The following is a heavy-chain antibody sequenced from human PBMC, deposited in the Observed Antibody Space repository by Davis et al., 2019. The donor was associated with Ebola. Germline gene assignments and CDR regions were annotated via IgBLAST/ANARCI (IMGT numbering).Heavy chain of an antibody. D-gene: IGHD6-19*01. CDR3: AREVAVANFDY. Sequence: PGGSLRLSCAASGFTFSSYAMHWVRQAPGKGLEWVSSISSSSSYIYYADSVKGRFTISRDNAKNSLYLQMNSLRAEDTAVYYCAREVAVANFDYWGQGTLVTVSS. CDR2: ISSSSSYI. CDR1: GFTFSSYA. V-gene: IGHV3-21*01. J-gene: IGHJ4*02.